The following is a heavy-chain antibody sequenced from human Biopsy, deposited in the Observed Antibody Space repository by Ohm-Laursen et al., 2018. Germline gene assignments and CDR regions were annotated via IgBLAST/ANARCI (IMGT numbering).Heavy chain of an antibody. CDR2: IYYSVMT. Sequence: PPGTLSLTCNVSGGDINNYYWSWIRQPPGKGLEWIGHIYYSVMTNYNPSLQSRVSISVDTSRNQVSLTLSSVTAADTAVYYCARDSGILNYGNFKYYHYYGMDVWGQGTKVTVSS. V-gene: IGHV4-59*01. D-gene: IGHD4-11*01. CDR3: ARDSGILNYGNFKYYHYYGMDV. CDR1: GGDINNYY. J-gene: IGHJ6*02.